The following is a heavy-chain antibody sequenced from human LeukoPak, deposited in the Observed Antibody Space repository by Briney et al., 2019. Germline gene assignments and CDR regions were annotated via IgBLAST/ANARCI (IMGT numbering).Heavy chain of an antibody. V-gene: IGHV3-30*02. Sequence: QAGGSLRLSCAASAFTFSNYGMHWVRQAPGKGLEWVAFIQYDESNKYYADSVKGRFTISRDNSKNTLYLQMNSLRAEDTAVYYCARDFSTADIVVVPAAIDYWGQGTLVTVSS. CDR3: ARDFSTADIVVVPAAIDY. CDR1: AFTFSNYG. CDR2: IQYDESNK. J-gene: IGHJ4*02. D-gene: IGHD2-2*01.